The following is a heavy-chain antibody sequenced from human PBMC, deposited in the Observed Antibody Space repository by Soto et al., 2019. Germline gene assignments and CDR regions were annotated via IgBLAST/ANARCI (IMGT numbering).Heavy chain of an antibody. D-gene: IGHD3-9*01. CDR2: ISYDGSNK. CDR1: GFTFSSYG. CDR3: AKDLSPILTGYYNVIDY. V-gene: IGHV3-30*18. Sequence: GGSLRLSCAASGFTFSSYGMHWVRQAPGKGLEWVAVISYDGSNKYYADSVKGRFTISRDNSKNTLYLQMNSLRAEDTAVYYCAKDLSPILTGYYNVIDYWGQGTLVTVSS. J-gene: IGHJ4*02.